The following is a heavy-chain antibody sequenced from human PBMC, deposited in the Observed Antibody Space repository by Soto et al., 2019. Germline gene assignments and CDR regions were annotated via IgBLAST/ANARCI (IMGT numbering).Heavy chain of an antibody. Sequence: GGSLRLSCASSGFTFISYSMTWVRQAPGKGLEWVSYIDTSSRTKFYADSVKGRFTISRDNAKNSLFLQMNSLSDEDTAVYYCARDRYYDSSGYYTDAFDIWGQGTMVTVSS. J-gene: IGHJ3*02. D-gene: IGHD3-22*01. CDR2: IDTSSRTK. CDR1: GFTFISYS. V-gene: IGHV3-48*02. CDR3: ARDRYYDSSGYYTDAFDI.